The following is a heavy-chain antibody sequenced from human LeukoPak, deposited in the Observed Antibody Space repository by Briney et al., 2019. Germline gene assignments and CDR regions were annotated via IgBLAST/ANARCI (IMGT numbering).Heavy chain of an antibody. CDR1: GVTFSSYW. V-gene: IGHV3-74*01. Sequence: PGGSLRLSCVASGVTFSSYWMHWVRQAPGKGPVWVSRINHDGSSTTYADSVKGRFTISRDNAKNTLYLQMNSLRAEDTAVYYCARDRGAGNPPDYWGQGTLVTVSS. J-gene: IGHJ4*02. CDR2: INHDGSST. D-gene: IGHD6-19*01. CDR3: ARDRGAGNPPDY.